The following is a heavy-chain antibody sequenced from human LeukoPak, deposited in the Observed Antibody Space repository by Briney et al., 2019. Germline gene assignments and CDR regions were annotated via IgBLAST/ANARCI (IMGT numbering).Heavy chain of an antibody. D-gene: IGHD3-16*01. CDR2: IKQDGSEK. V-gene: IGHV3-7*01. CDR3: ARARGRSINDAFDI. Sequence: GGSLRLSCAASGFTFSSYWMSWVRQAPGKGLEWVANIKQDGSEKYYVDSVKGRFTISRDNAKNSLYLQMNSLRAEDTAVYYCARARGRSINDAFDIWGQGTMVTVSS. CDR1: GFTFSSYW. J-gene: IGHJ3*02.